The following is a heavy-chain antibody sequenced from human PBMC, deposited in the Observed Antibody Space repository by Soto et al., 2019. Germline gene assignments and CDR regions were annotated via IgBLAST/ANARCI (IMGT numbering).Heavy chain of an antibody. Sequence: ASVKVSCKASGYTFTSYDINWVRQATGQGLEWMGWMNPNSGNTGYAQKFQGRVTMTRNTSISTAYMELSSLRSEDTAVYYCARGRVGWRGYDYSFDYWGQGTLVTVSS. J-gene: IGHJ4*02. V-gene: IGHV1-8*01. CDR3: ARGRVGWRGYDYSFDY. CDR1: GYTFTSYD. CDR2: MNPNSGNT. D-gene: IGHD5-12*01.